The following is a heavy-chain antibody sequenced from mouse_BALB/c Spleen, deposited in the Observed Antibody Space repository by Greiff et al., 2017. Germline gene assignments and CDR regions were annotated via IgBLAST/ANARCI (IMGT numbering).Heavy chain of an antibody. V-gene: IGHV1-9*01. CDR1: GYTFSSYW. Sequence: QVQLQQSGAELMKPGASVKISCKATGYTFSSYWIEWVKQRPGHGLEWIGEILPGSGSTNYNEKFKGKATFTADTSSNTAYMQLSSLTSEDSAVYYCARWLTGTPYAMDYWGQGTSVTVSS. CDR3: ARWLTGTPYAMDY. J-gene: IGHJ4*01. D-gene: IGHD4-1*01. CDR2: ILPGSGST.